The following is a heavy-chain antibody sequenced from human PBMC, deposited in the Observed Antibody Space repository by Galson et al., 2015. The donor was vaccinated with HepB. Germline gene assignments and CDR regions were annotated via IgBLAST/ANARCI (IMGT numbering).Heavy chain of an antibody. CDR1: GFTFSSYA. CDR2: ISYDGSNK. V-gene: IGHV3-30*04. J-gene: IGHJ3*02. D-gene: IGHD3-22*01. Sequence: SLRLSCAASGFTFSSYAMHWVRQAPGKGLEWVAVISYDGSNKYYADSVKGRFTISRDNSKNTLYLQMNSLRAEDTAVYYCSSGHDAFDIWGQGTMVTVSS. CDR3: SSGHDAFDI.